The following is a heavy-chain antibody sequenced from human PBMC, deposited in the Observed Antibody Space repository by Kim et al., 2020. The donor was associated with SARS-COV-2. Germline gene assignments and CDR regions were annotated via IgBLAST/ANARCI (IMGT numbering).Heavy chain of an antibody. CDR3: ARDWGGYYGSGSYYGELDY. Sequence: ASVKVSCKASGYTFTSYGISWVRQAPGQGLEWMGWISAYNGNTNYAQKLQGRVTMTTDTSTSTAYMELRSLRSDDTAVYYCARDWGGYYGSGSYYGELDYWGQGTLVTVSS. J-gene: IGHJ4*02. D-gene: IGHD3-10*01. CDR2: ISAYNGNT. V-gene: IGHV1-18*01. CDR1: GYTFTSYG.